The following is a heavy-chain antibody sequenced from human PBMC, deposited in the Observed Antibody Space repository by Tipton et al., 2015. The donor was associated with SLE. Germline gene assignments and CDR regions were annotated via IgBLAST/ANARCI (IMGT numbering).Heavy chain of an antibody. Sequence: SLRLSCAASGFTFSNYAVHWVRQAPGKGLVWVSRINSDGSSTRYADSVRGRFTISRDNAKNTLYLQMNSLRAEDTAVYYCAREGPFWGSPPDYWGQGTLVTVSS. CDR1: GFTFSNYA. CDR2: INSDGSST. V-gene: IGHV3-74*01. J-gene: IGHJ4*02. CDR3: AREGPFWGSPPDY. D-gene: IGHD3-16*01.